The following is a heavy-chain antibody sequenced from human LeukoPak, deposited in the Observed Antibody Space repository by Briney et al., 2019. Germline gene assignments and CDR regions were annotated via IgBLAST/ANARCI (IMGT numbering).Heavy chain of an antibody. J-gene: IGHJ3*02. CDR2: ISYDGSNK. Sequence: GGSLRLSCAASGFTFSSYAMHWVRQAPGKGLEWVAVISYDGSNKYYADSVKGRFTISRDNSKNTLYLQMNSLRAEDTAVYYCAKDRVGVVPAADAFDIWGQGTMVTVSS. D-gene: IGHD2-2*01. V-gene: IGHV3-30*04. CDR3: AKDRVGVVPAADAFDI. CDR1: GFTFSSYA.